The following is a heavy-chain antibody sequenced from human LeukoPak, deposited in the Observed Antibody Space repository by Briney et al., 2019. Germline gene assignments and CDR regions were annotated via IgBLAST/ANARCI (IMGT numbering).Heavy chain of an antibody. D-gene: IGHD2-2*01. Sequence: PGRSLRLSCAASGFTFDDHAMHWVPQAPGKGLEWVSGISLKDGVIGDGDSVKGRFTISRDNAKISLYLQMNSLSGEDTAVYYCAKGFKGVVVVDYWGQGALVTVSS. CDR3: AKGFKGVVVVDY. CDR1: GFTFDDHA. J-gene: IGHJ4*02. CDR2: ISLKDGVI. V-gene: IGHV3-9*01.